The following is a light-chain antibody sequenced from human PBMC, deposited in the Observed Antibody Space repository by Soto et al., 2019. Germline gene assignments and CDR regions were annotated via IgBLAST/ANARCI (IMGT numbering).Light chain of an antibody. CDR3: LQDYNYPYT. CDR1: QGISFD. J-gene: IGKJ2*01. CDR2: AAS. V-gene: IGKV1-6*01. Sequence: AIQMTQSQSSLSTSVGDRVTITCRASQGISFDVAWYQQKPGKAPKLLIYAASSLQSGVPSRFSGSGSGKDFTLTISSLQPEDFAPYYCLQDYNYPYTFGQGTKLEIK.